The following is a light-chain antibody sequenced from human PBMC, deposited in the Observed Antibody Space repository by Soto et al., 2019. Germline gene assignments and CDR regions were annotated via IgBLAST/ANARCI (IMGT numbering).Light chain of an antibody. CDR1: SSDVGSYNL. CDR2: EGS. J-gene: IGLJ1*01. CDR3: CSYAGSSYV. Sequence: QSALTQPASVSGSPGQSITISCTGTSSDVGSYNLVSWYQQHPGKAPKLMIYEGSKRPSGVSNRFSGSKSGNTASLTISGLQAEDEADYYCCSYAGSSYVVGTGTKLTVL. V-gene: IGLV2-23*01.